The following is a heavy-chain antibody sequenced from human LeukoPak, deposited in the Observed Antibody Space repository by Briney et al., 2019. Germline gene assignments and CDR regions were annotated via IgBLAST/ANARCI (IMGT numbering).Heavy chain of an antibody. CDR1: GGSISSGGYS. V-gene: IGHV4-30-2*01. CDR3: ARAAQVVAAYYYYYYGMDV. CDR2: IYHSGST. Sequence: SETLSLTCAVSGGSISSGGYSWSWIRQPPGKGLEWIVYIYHSGSTYYNPSLKSRVTISVDTSKNQFSLKLSSVTAADTAVYYCARAAQVVAAYYYYYYGMDVWGQGTTVTVPS. J-gene: IGHJ6*02. D-gene: IGHD2-15*01.